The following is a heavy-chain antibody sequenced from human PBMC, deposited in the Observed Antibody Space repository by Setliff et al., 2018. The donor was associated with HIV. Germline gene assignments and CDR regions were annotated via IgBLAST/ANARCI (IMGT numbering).Heavy chain of an antibody. Sequence: SETLSLTCTVSGASISSGSYYWTWIRQPAGKGLEWIGHIYTSGSTNYNPSLKSRVTISVDTSKNQFSLKLSSVTAADTAVYYCARGSSGWTFDYWGQGTLVTVSS. CDR3: ARGSSGWTFDY. D-gene: IGHD6-19*01. CDR2: IYTSGST. V-gene: IGHV4-61*09. CDR1: GASISSGSYY. J-gene: IGHJ4*02.